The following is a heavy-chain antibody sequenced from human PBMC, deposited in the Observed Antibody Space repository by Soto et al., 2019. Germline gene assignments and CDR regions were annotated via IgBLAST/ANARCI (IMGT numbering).Heavy chain of an antibody. CDR2: INHSGST. Sequence: QVQLQQWGAGLLKPSETLSLTCAVYGGSFSGYYWSWIRQPPGKGLEWIGEINHSGSTNYNPSLKSRGTISVDTSKNQFSLKLSCVTAADTAVYYCARAAPRYCSGGSCYSGRDYCGQGTLVTVSS. D-gene: IGHD2-15*01. CDR1: GGSFSGYY. V-gene: IGHV4-34*01. CDR3: ARAAPRYCSGGSCYSGRDY. J-gene: IGHJ4*02.